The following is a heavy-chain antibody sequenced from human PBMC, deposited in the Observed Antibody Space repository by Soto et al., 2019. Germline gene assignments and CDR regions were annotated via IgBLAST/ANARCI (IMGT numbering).Heavy chain of an antibody. CDR3: ARIGYSYGYNGFDN. CDR1: GGSITSYY. CDR2: AYYSGST. V-gene: IGHV4-59*01. Sequence: ASETLSLTCTVSGGSITSYYWSWIRQPPGKGLEWIGHAYYSGSTSYNPSLKSRVTISVDTSNNEVSLRLTSVTAADTAVYYCARIGYSYGYNGFDNWGQGTLVTV. D-gene: IGHD5-18*01. J-gene: IGHJ4*02.